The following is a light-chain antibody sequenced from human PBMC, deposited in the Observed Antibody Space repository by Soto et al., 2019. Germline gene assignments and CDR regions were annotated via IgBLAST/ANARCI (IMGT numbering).Light chain of an antibody. J-gene: IGKJ4*02. CDR1: QRLRRH. V-gene: IGKV3-11*01. CDR2: EAS. CDR3: QHRAAWPIT. Sequence: EIVLTQSPGTLSLSPGERATLSCRASQRLRRHLVWYQQKPGQAPRLAIYEASNRATGIPSRFSGSGSGTDFTLTFSSLEPEDCAGYYCQHRAAWPITFGGGTKVEIK.